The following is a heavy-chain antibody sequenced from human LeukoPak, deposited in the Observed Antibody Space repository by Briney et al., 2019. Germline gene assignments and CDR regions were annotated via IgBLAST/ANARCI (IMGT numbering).Heavy chain of an antibody. CDR2: ISFSGST. V-gene: IGHV4-31*03. J-gene: IGHJ5*02. Sequence: SQTLSLTCTVSGDSISGGRGAYYWSWIRQHPDKGLEWIGYISFSGSTLYNPSLESRLTISIDTSKNQFSLNLRSVTAADTAVYYCARAPRGYSGYDFSYWFDPWGQGTLVTVPS. D-gene: IGHD5-12*01. CDR1: GDSISGGRGAYY. CDR3: ARAPRGYSGYDFSYWFDP.